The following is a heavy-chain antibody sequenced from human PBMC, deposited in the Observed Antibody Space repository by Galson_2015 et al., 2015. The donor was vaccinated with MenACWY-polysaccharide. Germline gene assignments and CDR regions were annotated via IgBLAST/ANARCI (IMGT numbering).Heavy chain of an antibody. CDR1: GLKFRGSG. J-gene: IGHJ3*01. CDR2: IQHDGSQK. V-gene: IGHV3-33*01. CDR3: AREGERIVFHDCEV. D-gene: IGHD3-3*01. Sequence: SLRLSCAASGLKFRGSGMHWVRQAPGKGLEWVAVIQHDGSQKLYIDSVKGRFTISRDNSKNTLYLEMNSLRAEDTALYCCAREGERIVFHDCEVWGQGAMFSVSS.